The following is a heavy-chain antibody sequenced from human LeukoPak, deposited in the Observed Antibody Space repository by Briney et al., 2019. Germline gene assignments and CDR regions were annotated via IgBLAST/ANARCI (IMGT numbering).Heavy chain of an antibody. CDR3: ARGPLYDSGWYLDY. Sequence: GASVKVSRKASGYTFTSYGISWVRQAPGQGLEWMGWISAYNGNTNYAQKLQGRVTMTTDTSTSTAYMELRSLRSDDTAVYYCARGPLYDSGWYLDYWVQGTLVTVSS. J-gene: IGHJ4*02. V-gene: IGHV1-18*01. CDR1: GYTFTSYG. D-gene: IGHD6-19*01. CDR2: ISAYNGNT.